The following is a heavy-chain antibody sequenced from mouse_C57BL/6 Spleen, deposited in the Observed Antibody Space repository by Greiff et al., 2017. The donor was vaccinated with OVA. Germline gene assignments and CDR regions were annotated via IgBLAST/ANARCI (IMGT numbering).Heavy chain of an antibody. Sequence: DVQLVESGGGLVKPGGSLKLSCAASGFTFSSYAMSWVRQTPEKRLEWVATISDGGSYTYYPDNVKGRFTISRDNAKNNLYLQMSHLKSEDTAMYYCARDQDYGSSPPFAYWGQGTLVTVSA. CDR2: ISDGGSYT. D-gene: IGHD1-1*01. J-gene: IGHJ3*01. CDR3: ARDQDYGSSPPFAY. V-gene: IGHV5-4*01. CDR1: GFTFSSYA.